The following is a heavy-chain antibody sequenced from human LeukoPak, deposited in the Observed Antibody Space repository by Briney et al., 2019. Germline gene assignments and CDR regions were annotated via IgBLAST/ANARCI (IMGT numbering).Heavy chain of an antibody. D-gene: IGHD6-19*01. V-gene: IGHV4-4*07. J-gene: IGHJ4*02. Sequence: SETLSLTYIVSGGSVSSYFWSWIRQPAGKGLEWIGRIYSSGSTNYNPSLKSRVTMSVDTSKNQFSLKVNSVTAADTAVYYCARDLVGSGRPFDYWGQGILVTVSS. CDR2: IYSSGST. CDR3: ARDLVGSGRPFDY. CDR1: GGSVSSYF.